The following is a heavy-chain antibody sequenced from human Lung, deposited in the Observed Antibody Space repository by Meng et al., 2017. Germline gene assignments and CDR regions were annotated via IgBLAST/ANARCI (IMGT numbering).Heavy chain of an antibody. CDR2: IIPSSGDA. CDR3: ARDGGNYDLDY. Sequence: HVQVWRMGAGVKMPGASVQVSCSASGYIFIHAYVHWVCQAPVQGLEWIGRIIPSSGDANSAQKFLGRVTLTWDTSISTAYMELSSLRSDDTAIYYCARDGGNYDLDYWGQGTLVTVSS. J-gene: IGHJ4*02. D-gene: IGHD1-7*01. V-gene: IGHV1-2*06. CDR1: GYIFIHAY.